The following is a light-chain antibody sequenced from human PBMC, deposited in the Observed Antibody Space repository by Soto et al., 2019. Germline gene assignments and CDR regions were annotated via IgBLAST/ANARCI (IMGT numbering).Light chain of an antibody. V-gene: IGLV2-18*02. CDR3: SSYTSSSTYV. CDR1: SSDVGGSNG. CDR2: DVS. Sequence: QSVLTQPRSVSRSPGQSVAISCTGTSSDVGGSNGVSWYQQPPGTAPKLMIYDVSNRPSGVPDRFSGSKSGNTASLTISGLQAEDEGDYYCSSYTSSSTYVFGTGTKVTVL. J-gene: IGLJ1*01.